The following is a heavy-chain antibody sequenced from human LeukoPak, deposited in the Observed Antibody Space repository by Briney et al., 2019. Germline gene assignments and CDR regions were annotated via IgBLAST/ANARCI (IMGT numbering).Heavy chain of an antibody. Sequence: GGSLRLSCAASGFTFSSYAMSWVRQAPGKGLEWVLAISGSGGSTYYADSVKGRFTISRDNSKNTLYLQMNSLRAEDTAVYYCAKDRTLDILTGPSDYWGQGTLVTVSS. V-gene: IGHV3-23*01. CDR3: AKDRTLDILTGPSDY. CDR2: ISGSGGST. D-gene: IGHD3-9*01. CDR1: GFTFSSYA. J-gene: IGHJ4*02.